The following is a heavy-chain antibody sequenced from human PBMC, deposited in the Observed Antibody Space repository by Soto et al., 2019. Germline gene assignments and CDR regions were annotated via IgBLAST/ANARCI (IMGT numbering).Heavy chain of an antibody. CDR1: GGSISSSSSY. V-gene: IGHV4-39*01. CDR3: ARHLSQQWLVTFDY. D-gene: IGHD6-19*01. CDR2: IYSSGST. Sequence: SETRSLTCTASGGSISSSSSYWGWMPQPPGRGLEWIGRIYSSGSTYYNPSLKSQVTISVDTSKNQFSLKLSSVTAADTAVYYCARHLSQQWLVTFDYWGQGTLVTVS. J-gene: IGHJ4*02.